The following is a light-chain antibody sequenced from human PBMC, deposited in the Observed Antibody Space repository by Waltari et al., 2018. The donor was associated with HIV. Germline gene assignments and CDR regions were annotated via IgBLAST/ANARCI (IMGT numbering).Light chain of an antibody. J-gene: IGKJ4*01. CDR3: QQRNNWPSFS. CDR1: QSVSSY. CDR2: DAS. Sequence: EVVLTQSPATLSLSPGNTATLSCRASQSVSSYLAWYQQKPGQAPRLLIYDASNRATGIPPRFSGSGSGTDSTLTISSLEPEDFAVYYCQQRNNWPSFSFGGGTKVEIK. V-gene: IGKV3-11*01.